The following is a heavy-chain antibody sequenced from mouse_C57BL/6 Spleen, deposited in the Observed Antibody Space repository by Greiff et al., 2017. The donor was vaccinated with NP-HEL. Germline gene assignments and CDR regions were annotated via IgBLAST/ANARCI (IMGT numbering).Heavy chain of an antibody. CDR1: GFTFSDYG. D-gene: IGHD2-5*01. CDR3: ARRAYYSNYGNAMDY. Sequence: EVQLVESGGGLVKPGGSLKLSCAASGFTFSDYGMHWVRQAPEKGLEWVAYISSGSSTIYYADTVKGRFTISRDNAKNTLFLQMTSLRSEDTAMYYCARRAYYSNYGNAMDYWGQGTSVTVSS. CDR2: ISSGSSTI. J-gene: IGHJ4*01. V-gene: IGHV5-17*01.